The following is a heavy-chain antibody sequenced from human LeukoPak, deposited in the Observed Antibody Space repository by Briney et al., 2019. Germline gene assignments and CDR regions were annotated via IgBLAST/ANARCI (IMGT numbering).Heavy chain of an antibody. CDR2: IYTSGST. CDR3: ARRRYYYGSGSYFDY. CDR1: GRSISSYY. J-gene: IGHJ4*02. D-gene: IGHD3-10*01. V-gene: IGHV4-4*09. Sequence: SDTLSLTCTVSGRSISSYYWGWIRQPPGEGLEWIGYIYTSGSTNYNPSLKSGVTISVDTSKNQFSLKLSSVPAADTAVYYCARRRYYYGSGSYFDYWGQGTLVTVSS.